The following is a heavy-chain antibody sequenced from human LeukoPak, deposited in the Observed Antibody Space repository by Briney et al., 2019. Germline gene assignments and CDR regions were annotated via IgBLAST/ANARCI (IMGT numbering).Heavy chain of an antibody. CDR2: IYHSGST. V-gene: IGHV4-59*01. Sequence: PSETLSLTCTVSGGSISTYYWSWIRQPPRKGLERIGYIYHSGSTNYNPSLKSRVTISVDTSQNQIYLKLSSVTAADTAVYYCARAVWFYSDSGGPNYMDVWGKGTTVTVSS. CDR1: GGSISTYY. CDR3: ARAVWFYSDSGGPNYMDV. J-gene: IGHJ6*03. D-gene: IGHD3-22*01.